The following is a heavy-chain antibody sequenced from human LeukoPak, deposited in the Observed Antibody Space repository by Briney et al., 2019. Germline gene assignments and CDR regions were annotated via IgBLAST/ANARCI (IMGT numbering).Heavy chain of an antibody. CDR3: ARQLLITEYYYYYYYMDV. Sequence: SETLSLTCTVSGGSISSSSYYWGWIRQPPGKGLEWLGSIYYSGSPYYNPSLKSRVTISVDPSKNQFFLKLSSVTAADTAVYYCARQLLITEYYYYYYYMDVWGKGTTVTVSS. J-gene: IGHJ6*03. D-gene: IGHD2-8*01. CDR2: IYYSGSP. V-gene: IGHV4-39*01. CDR1: GGSISSSSYY.